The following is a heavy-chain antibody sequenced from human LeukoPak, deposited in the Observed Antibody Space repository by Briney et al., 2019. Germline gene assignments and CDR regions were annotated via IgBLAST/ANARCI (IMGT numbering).Heavy chain of an antibody. CDR1: GGTISSGGYS. V-gene: IGHV4-30-2*01. D-gene: IGHD2-15*01. Sequence: SETLTLTCAVSGGTISSGGYSWSWIRQPPGKGLEWIGYIYHSGSTYYNPSFKSRVTISVDRSKNKFSLKMSSVTAADTAVYYCARAKDGPYYFDYWGQGTLVTVSS. J-gene: IGHJ4*02. CDR2: IYHSGST. CDR3: ARAKDGPYYFDY.